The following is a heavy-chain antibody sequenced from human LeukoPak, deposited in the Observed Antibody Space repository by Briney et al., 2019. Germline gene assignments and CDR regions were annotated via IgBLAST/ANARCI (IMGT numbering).Heavy chain of an antibody. CDR2: ISSSSTI. V-gene: IGHV3-48*01. CDR1: GFTFSSYS. D-gene: IGHD4-17*01. Sequence: HAGGSLTLSCAASGFTFSSYSMNWVRQAPGKGLEWVSYISSSSTIYYADSVKGRFTISRDNAKNSLYLQMNSLRAEDTAVYYCASTTVTTKIVGFDYWGQGTLVTVAS. J-gene: IGHJ4*02. CDR3: ASTTVTTKIVGFDY.